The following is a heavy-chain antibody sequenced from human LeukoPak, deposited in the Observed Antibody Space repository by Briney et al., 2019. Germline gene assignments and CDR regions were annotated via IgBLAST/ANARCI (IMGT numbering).Heavy chain of an antibody. D-gene: IGHD6-6*01. CDR2: IYHSGST. J-gene: IGHJ4*02. V-gene: IGHV4-38-2*01. CDR1: GYSISSGYY. Sequence: PSGTLSLTCAVSGYSISSGYYWGWIRHPPGKGLEWVGRIYHSGSTYYHPSLKSRVTISVDTSKNQFSLKLSSVTAADTAVYYCARQEYSSSSSHFDYWGQGTLVTVSS. CDR3: ARQEYSSSSSHFDY.